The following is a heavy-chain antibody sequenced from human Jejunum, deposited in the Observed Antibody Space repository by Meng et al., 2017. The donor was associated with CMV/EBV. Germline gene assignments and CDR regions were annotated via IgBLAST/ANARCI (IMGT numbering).Heavy chain of an antibody. V-gene: IGHV3-49*04. D-gene: IGHD3-3*01. CDR2: IRSKEHGGTT. CDR1: FSFDGYS. CDR3: AKDPSGYSPYYFDY. J-gene: IGHJ4*02. Sequence: FSFDGYSLAWVRQAPGKGLEWVSLIRSKEHGGTTEYAASVKGRFTVSRDDSKSVAYLQMNSLKTEDTAVYSCAKDPSGYSPYYFDYWGQGTLVTVSS.